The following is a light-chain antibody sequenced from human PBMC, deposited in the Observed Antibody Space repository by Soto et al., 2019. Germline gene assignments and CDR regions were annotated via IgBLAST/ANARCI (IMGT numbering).Light chain of an antibody. V-gene: IGKV1-5*03. J-gene: IGKJ1*01. CDR2: EAS. CDR3: QQYNNYFT. Sequence: DIHMTQSPSTLSSSVGDRVTITCRASQNINSWLAWYQQKPGKAPKLLIYEASSLEKGVPARFGGSGSGTEFTLTISSLQPDDLGTYYCQQYNNYFTFGQGTKVDI. CDR1: QNINSW.